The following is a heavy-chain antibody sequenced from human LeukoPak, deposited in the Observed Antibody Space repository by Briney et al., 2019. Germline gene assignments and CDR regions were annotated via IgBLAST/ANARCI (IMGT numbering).Heavy chain of an antibody. V-gene: IGHV1-2*02. D-gene: IGHD5-24*01. Sequence: GASVKVSCKASGYTFTGYYMHWVRQAPGQGLEWMGWINPKNGGTKCAQTFQGRVTMTWDTSISTAYMELSRLTSDDTAVYYCARDVPILDTDGYDAFDIWGQGTLVPVS. CDR2: INPKNGGT. J-gene: IGHJ3*02. CDR1: GYTFTGYY. CDR3: ARDVPILDTDGYDAFDI.